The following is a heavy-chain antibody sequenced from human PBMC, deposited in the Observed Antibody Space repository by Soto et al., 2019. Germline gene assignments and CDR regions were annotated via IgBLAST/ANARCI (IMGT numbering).Heavy chain of an antibody. V-gene: IGHV3-72*01. CDR3: VRIHLWRYKYFDL. J-gene: IGHJ2*01. Sequence: EVQLEESGGDVVQPGGSLRLYCTASGFTFSAHYLDWVRQAPGKGLEWVGRIRNKDNSYPIDYAASVKGRFTISRDDSKNTLFLQMNSLKSDVTALYLCVRIHLWRYKYFDLWGRGTLVTVSS. D-gene: IGHD1-20*01. CDR2: IRNKDNSYPI. CDR1: GFTFSAHY.